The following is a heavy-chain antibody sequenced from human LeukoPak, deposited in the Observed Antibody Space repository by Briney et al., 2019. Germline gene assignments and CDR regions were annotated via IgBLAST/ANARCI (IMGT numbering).Heavy chain of an antibody. CDR1: GYTFTSYG. D-gene: IGHD3-10*01. J-gene: IGHJ4*02. CDR2: ISAYNGNT. CDR3: ARGPPVSYGSGSDLDY. V-gene: IGHV1-18*01. Sequence: ASVQVSCKASGYTFTSYGLSWVRQAPGQGLEWMGWISAYNGNTNYAQKLQGRVTMTTDTSTSTAYMELRSLRSDDTAVYYCARGPPVSYGSGSDLDYWGQGTLVTVSS.